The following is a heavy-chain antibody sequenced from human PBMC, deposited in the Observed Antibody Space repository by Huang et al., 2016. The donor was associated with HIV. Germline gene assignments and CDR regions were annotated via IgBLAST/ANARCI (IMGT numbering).Heavy chain of an antibody. J-gene: IGHJ4*02. D-gene: IGHD1-1*01. Sequence: EVQLLESGGGLVQPGGSLRLSCAASGFTFNRYAMSWVRQAAGKGLEWVSTISGSGLTTYYADSVKGRFTISRDNSKNTLYLQINSLRAEDTAVYYCAKDSDYNWHHCDYWGQGNLVSVSS. CDR2: ISGSGLTT. V-gene: IGHV3-23*01. CDR3: AKDSDYNWHHCDY. CDR1: GFTFNRYA.